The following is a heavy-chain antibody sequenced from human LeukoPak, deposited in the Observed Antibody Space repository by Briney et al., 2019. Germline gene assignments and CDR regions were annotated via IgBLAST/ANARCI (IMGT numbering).Heavy chain of an antibody. CDR3: AKGQSITVAGLLAFDI. CDR1: GFTFDDYA. CDR2: ISWNSGSI. Sequence: GRSLRLSCAASGFTFDDYAMHWVRQAPGKGLEWVSGISWNSGSIGYADSVKGRFTIFRDNAKNSLYLQMNSLRAEDMALYYCAKGQSITVAGLLAFDIWGQGTMVTVSS. V-gene: IGHV3-9*03. D-gene: IGHD6-19*01. J-gene: IGHJ3*02.